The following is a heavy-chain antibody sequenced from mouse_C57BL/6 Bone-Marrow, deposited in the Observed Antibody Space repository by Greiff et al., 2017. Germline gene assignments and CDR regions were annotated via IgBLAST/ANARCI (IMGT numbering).Heavy chain of an antibody. CDR3: ARHPYYGSSYGYFDY. J-gene: IGHJ2*01. Sequence: EVQLLESGGGLVKPGGSLKLSCAASGFTFSDYGMHWVRQAPEKGLEWVAYISSGSSTIYYADPVQGRFTISRDNAKNTLFLQMTSLRSEDTAMYYCARHPYYGSSYGYFDYWGQGTTLTVSS. V-gene: IGHV5-17*01. D-gene: IGHD1-1*01. CDR2: ISSGSSTI. CDR1: GFTFSDYG.